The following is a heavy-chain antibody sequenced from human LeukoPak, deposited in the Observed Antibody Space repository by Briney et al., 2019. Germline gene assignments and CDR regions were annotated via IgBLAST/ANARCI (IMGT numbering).Heavy chain of an antibody. CDR1: GFTFSSYW. CDR2: INSDGSST. J-gene: IGHJ4*02. CDR3: ARVMGYFDWLPQGGSIDY. D-gene: IGHD3-9*01. V-gene: IGHV3-74*01. Sequence: GGSLRLSCAASGFTFSSYWMHWVRQAPGKGLVWVSLINSDGSSTSYADSVKGRFTISRDNAKNTLYLQMNSLRAEDTAVYYCARVMGYFDWLPQGGSIDYWGQGTLVTVSS.